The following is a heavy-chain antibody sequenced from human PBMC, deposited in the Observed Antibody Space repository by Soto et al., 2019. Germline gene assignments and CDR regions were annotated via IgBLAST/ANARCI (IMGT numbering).Heavy chain of an antibody. CDR3: AKLGSTMVRGVIMYYYYGMDV. J-gene: IGHJ6*02. Sequence: GESLKISCAASGFTFSSYAMSWVRQAPGKGLEWVSAISGSGGSTYYADSVKGRFTISRDNSKNTLYLQMNSLRAEDTAVYYCAKLGSTMVRGVIMYYYYGMDVWGQGTTVTVSS. CDR2: ISGSGGST. V-gene: IGHV3-23*01. D-gene: IGHD3-10*01. CDR1: GFTFSSYA.